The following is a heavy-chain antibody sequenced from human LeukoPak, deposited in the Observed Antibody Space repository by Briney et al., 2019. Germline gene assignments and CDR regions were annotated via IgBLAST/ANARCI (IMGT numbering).Heavy chain of an antibody. V-gene: IGHV3-30*04. D-gene: IGHD3-3*01. CDR2: ISYDGSNK. Sequence: GGSLRLSCAASGFTFSSYAMHWVRQAPGKGLEWVAVISYDGSNKYYADSVKGRFTISRDYSKNTLYLQMNSLRAEDTAVYYCARDGMYYDFWSGPTDYWGQGTLVTVSS. CDR1: GFTFSSYA. CDR3: ARDGMYYDFWSGPTDY. J-gene: IGHJ4*02.